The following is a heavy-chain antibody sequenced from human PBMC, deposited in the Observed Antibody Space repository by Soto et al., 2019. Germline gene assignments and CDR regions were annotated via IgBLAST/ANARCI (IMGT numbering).Heavy chain of an antibody. D-gene: IGHD5-12*01. V-gene: IGHV3-64D*06. CDR2: ISSNGGST. CDR1: GFTFSSYA. Sequence: QPGGSLRLSCSASGFTFSSYAMHWVRQAPGKGLEYVSAISSNGGSTYYADSVKGRFTISRDNSKNTLYLQMSSLRAEDTAVYYCVKEKFGGYSGYDRYYYYYGMDVWGQGTTVTVSS. J-gene: IGHJ6*02. CDR3: VKEKFGGYSGYDRYYYYYGMDV.